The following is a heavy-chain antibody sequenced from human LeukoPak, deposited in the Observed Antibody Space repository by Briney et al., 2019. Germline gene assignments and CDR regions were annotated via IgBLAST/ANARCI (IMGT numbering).Heavy chain of an antibody. CDR2: INHGGST. V-gene: IGHV4-34*01. D-gene: IGHD3-3*01. CDR1: GGSFSGYY. Sequence: SETLSLTCAVYGGSFSGYYWSWIRQPPGKGLEWIGEINHGGSTNYNPSLKSRVTISVDTSKNQFSLKLSSVTAADTAVYYCARRYYDFWSGYYRGSWFDPWGQGTLVTVSS. J-gene: IGHJ5*02. CDR3: ARRYYDFWSGYYRGSWFDP.